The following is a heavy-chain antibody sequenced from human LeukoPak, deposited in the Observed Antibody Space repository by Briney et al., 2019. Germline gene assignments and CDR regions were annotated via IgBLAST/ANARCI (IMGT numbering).Heavy chain of an antibody. D-gene: IGHD1-26*01. Sequence: ASVKVSCKASGYTFTGYYMHWVRQAPGQGLEWMGWINPNSGGTNYAQKFQGRVTMTRDTSISTAYMELCRLRSDDTAVYYCARSSGSYSNYYFDYWGQGTLVTVSS. V-gene: IGHV1-2*02. CDR1: GYTFTGYY. J-gene: IGHJ4*02. CDR3: ARSSGSYSNYYFDY. CDR2: INPNSGGT.